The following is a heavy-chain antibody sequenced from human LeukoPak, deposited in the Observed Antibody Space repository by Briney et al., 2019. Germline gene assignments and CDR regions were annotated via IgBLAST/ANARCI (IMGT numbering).Heavy chain of an antibody. Sequence: SETLSLTCAVSGYSISSGYYWGWIRQPPGKGLEWIGSIYHSGSTYYNPSLKSRATISVDTSKNQFSLKLSSVTAADTAVYYCARRNCGGDCYSPFSYWYFDLWGRGTLVTVSS. CDR1: GYSISSGYY. V-gene: IGHV4-38-2*01. CDR3: ARRNCGGDCYSPFSYWYFDL. CDR2: IYHSGST. J-gene: IGHJ2*01. D-gene: IGHD2-21*01.